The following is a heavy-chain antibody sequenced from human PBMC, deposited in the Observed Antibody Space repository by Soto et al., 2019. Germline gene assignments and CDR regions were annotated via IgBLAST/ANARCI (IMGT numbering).Heavy chain of an antibody. Sequence: GASVKVSCKASGGTFSSYAISWVRQAPGQGLEWMGGIIPIFGTANYAQKFQGRVTITADKSTSTAYMELSSLRSEDTAVYYCVRDGPDIVAFYWGQGTQVTVSS. D-gene: IGHD2-15*01. V-gene: IGHV1-69*06. CDR2: IIPIFGTA. CDR1: GGTFSSYA. CDR3: VRDGPDIVAFY. J-gene: IGHJ4*02.